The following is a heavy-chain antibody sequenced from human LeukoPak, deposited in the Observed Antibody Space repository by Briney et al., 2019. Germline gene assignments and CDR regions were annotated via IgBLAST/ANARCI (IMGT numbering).Heavy chain of an antibody. J-gene: IGHJ4*02. D-gene: IGHD6-6*01. CDR2: ISSGSSTT. CDR3: ARDIIATPPGY. Sequence: PGGSLRLSCAASGFTFSSYWMSRVRQAPGKGLEWVSYISSGSSTTYYADSVKGRFTISRDNAKNSLYLQMNSLRAEDTAVYYCARDIIATPPGYWGQGTLVTVSS. CDR1: GFTFSSYW. V-gene: IGHV3-48*01.